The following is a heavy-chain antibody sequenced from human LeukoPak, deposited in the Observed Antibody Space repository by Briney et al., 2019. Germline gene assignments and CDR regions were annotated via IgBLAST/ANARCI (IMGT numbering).Heavy chain of an antibody. CDR1: GFIFSDYY. Sequence: PGRSLRLSCVASGFIFSDYYMTWIRQAPGKGLEWISYTTTNGASTYYTDSVKGRFTITRDNSKNTLYLQMNSLRDEDTAVYYCAKTPYYYGSGSNEYFQYWGQGTLVTVSS. D-gene: IGHD3-10*01. V-gene: IGHV3-11*01. CDR3: AKTPYYYGSGSNEYFQY. CDR2: TTTNGAST. J-gene: IGHJ1*01.